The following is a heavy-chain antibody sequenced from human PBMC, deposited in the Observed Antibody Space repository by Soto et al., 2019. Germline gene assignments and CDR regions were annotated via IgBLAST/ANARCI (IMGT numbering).Heavy chain of an antibody. V-gene: IGHV5-51*01. J-gene: IGHJ4*01. CDR2: IYPGDSET. Sequence: RGESLKISCQASGYTFSSYWIAWVRQMPGKGLEWVGIIYPGDSETRYSPALQGQVTISADRSTTTASLQWSSLKASDSGTYYCARLRFRPPVTKMSSFHNWGRGTLVTVYS. CDR1: GYTFSSYW. D-gene: IGHD4-17*01. CDR3: ARLRFRPPVTKMSSFHN.